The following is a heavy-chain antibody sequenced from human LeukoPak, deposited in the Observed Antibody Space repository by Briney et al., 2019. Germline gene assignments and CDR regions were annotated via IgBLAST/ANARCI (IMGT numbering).Heavy chain of an antibody. CDR2: IYSGGST. Sequence: PGGSLRLSCAASGFTVSSNYMSWVRQAPGKGLEWVSVIYSGGSTYYADSVKGRFTISRDNSKNTLYLQMNSLRAEDTAVYYCARYSGSYLVSAFDIWGQGTMVTVSS. CDR3: ARYSGSYLVSAFDI. V-gene: IGHV3-53*01. D-gene: IGHD1-26*01. CDR1: GFTVSSNY. J-gene: IGHJ3*02.